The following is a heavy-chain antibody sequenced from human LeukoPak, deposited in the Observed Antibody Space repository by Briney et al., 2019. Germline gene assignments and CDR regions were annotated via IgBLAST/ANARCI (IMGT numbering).Heavy chain of an antibody. CDR2: IYYSGST. CDR3: ARRLIAAAGFDY. Sequence: SETLSLTCTVSGGSISSYYWSWIRQPPGKGLEWIGYIYYSGSTNYNPSLKSRVTKSVDTSKNQFSLKLSSVTAADTAVYYCARRLIAAAGFDYWGQGTLVTVSS. D-gene: IGHD6-13*01. J-gene: IGHJ4*02. V-gene: IGHV4-59*08. CDR1: GGSISSYY.